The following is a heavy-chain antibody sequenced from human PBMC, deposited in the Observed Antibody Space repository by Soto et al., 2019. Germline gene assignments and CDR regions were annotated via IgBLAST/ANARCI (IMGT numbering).Heavy chain of an antibody. J-gene: IGHJ4*02. CDR3: AKDPATIAVAGTFDY. V-gene: IGHV3-23*01. Sequence: EVQLLESGGGLVQPGGSLRLSCAASGFTFSTYGMSWVRQAPGKGLEWVSIISGSGGSTYYADTVKGRFTISRDNSKNTLYLQRNSLRAEDTAGYYCAKDPATIAVAGTFDYWGQGTLVIVSS. CDR1: GFTFSTYG. CDR2: ISGSGGST. D-gene: IGHD6-19*01.